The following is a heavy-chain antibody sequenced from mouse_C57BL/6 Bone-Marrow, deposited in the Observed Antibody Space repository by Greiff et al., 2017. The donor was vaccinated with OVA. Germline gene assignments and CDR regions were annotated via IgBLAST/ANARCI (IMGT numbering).Heavy chain of an antibody. CDR3: AREGVYEYDGFDY. D-gene: IGHD2-4*01. Sequence: EVQLQQSGPELVKPGASVKISCKASGYTFTDYYMNWVKQSHGKSLEWIGDINPNNGGTSYNQTFKGKATLTVDKSSSTAYMELRSLTSEDSAVYYCAREGVYEYDGFDYCGRGNALTVSS. J-gene: IGHJ2*01. CDR1: GYTFTDYY. V-gene: IGHV1-26*01. CDR2: INPNNGGT.